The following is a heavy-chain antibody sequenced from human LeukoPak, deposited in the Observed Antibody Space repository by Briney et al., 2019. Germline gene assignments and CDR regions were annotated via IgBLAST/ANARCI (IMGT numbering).Heavy chain of an antibody. J-gene: IGHJ4*02. Sequence: PSETLSLTCTVSGASISSSTYYWGWIRQPPGKGLEWIASIYYSGSTYYNPSLKSRVTMSVDASNNQFSLKLSSVTAADTAVYYCARGPARRLRLGELSSRLYYFDYWGQGTLVTVSS. CDR1: GASISSSTYY. CDR2: IYYSGST. CDR3: ARGPARRLRLGELSSRLYYFDY. D-gene: IGHD3-16*02. V-gene: IGHV4-39*01.